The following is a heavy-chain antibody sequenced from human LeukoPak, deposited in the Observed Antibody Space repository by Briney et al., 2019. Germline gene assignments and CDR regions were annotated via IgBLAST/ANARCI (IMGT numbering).Heavy chain of an antibody. CDR1: GFTFSSYA. J-gene: IGHJ3*02. CDR3: ARDRPTHCSSTSCYGGDI. Sequence: GGSLRLSCAASGFTFSSYAMSWVRQAPGKGLEWVSAISGSGGSTYYADSVKGRFTISRDNAKNSLYLQMNSLRAEDTAVYYCARDRPTHCSSTSCYGGDIWGQGTMVTVSS. V-gene: IGHV3-23*01. CDR2: ISGSGGST. D-gene: IGHD2-2*01.